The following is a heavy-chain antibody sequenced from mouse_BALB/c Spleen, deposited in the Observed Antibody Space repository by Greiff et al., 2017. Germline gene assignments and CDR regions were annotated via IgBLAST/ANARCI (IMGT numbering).Heavy chain of an antibody. J-gene: IGHJ2*01. D-gene: IGHD2-10*02. CDR2: INPSTGYT. CDR3: ARGYGNYGDY. Sequence: VQLHQSGAELAKPGASVKMSCKASGYTFTSYWMHWVKQRPGQGLEWIGYINPSTGYTEYNQKFKDKATLTADKSSSTAYMQLSSLTSEDSAVYYCARGYGNYGDYWGQGTTLTVSS. CDR1: GYTFTSYW. V-gene: IGHV1-7*01.